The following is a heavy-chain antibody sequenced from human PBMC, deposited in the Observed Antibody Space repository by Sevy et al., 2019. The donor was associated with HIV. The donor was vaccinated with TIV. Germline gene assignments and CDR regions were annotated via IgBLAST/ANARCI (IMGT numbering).Heavy chain of an antibody. V-gene: IGHV2-5*01. Sequence: SGPTLVKPTQTLTLTCTFSGFSLTSSGVGVGWIHQPPEKALEWLALISWNDDKRYNPSLKTRHSITKDTSKNQVLLTMTSMDPVDTATYHCALSLEDYIWGRKRHNWFDPWGQGTLVTVSS. CDR2: ISWNDDK. CDR3: ALSLEDYIWGRKRHNWFDP. CDR1: GFSLTSSGVG. J-gene: IGHJ5*02. D-gene: IGHD3-16*01.